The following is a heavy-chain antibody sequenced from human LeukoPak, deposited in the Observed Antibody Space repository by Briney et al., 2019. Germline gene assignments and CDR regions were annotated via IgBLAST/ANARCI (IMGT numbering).Heavy chain of an antibody. Sequence: GGSRRLSCAASGFTFTAYSMDGVRQAPGKGLEGVSSITGSSNYLYYADSVKGRFTISRDNSKNTLYLQMNSLRAEDTAVYYCARDPPSGYCTNGVCYTFDYWGQGTLVTVSS. CDR3: ARDPPSGYCTNGVCYTFDY. J-gene: IGHJ4*02. V-gene: IGHV3-21*01. CDR2: ITGSSNYL. D-gene: IGHD2-8*01. CDR1: GFTFTAYS.